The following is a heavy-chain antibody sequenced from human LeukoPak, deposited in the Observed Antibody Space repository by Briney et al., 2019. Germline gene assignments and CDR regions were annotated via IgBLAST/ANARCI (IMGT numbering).Heavy chain of an antibody. CDR1: GGTFSTYA. CDR2: IIPIFGTA. J-gene: IGHJ3*02. V-gene: IGHV1-69*05. D-gene: IGHD2-2*01. Sequence: GASVKVSCKASGGTFSTYAISWVRQAPGQGLEWMGGIIPIFGTANSAQKFQGRVTITTDESTSTAYMELSSLRSEDTAVYYCARARITLGYCSSTSCPGAFDIWGQGTMVTVSS. CDR3: ARARITLGYCSSTSCPGAFDI.